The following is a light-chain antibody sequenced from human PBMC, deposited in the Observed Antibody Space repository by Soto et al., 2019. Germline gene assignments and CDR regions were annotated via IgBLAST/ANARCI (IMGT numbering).Light chain of an antibody. CDR1: QGIGDY. CDR3: QKYDNAPWT. Sequence: DIQMTQSPSSLSASVGDRVTITCRASQGIGDYLAWYQQKPGKVPKPLIYAASTLQSGVPSRFSGSRSGTDFTLTISSLQPEDGATYYCQKYDNAPWTFGQGTKVELK. V-gene: IGKV1-27*01. CDR2: AAS. J-gene: IGKJ1*01.